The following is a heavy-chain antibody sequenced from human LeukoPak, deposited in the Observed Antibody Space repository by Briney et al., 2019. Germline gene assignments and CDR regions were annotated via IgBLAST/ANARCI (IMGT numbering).Heavy chain of an antibody. CDR1: GFTFSSYA. D-gene: IGHD5-12*01. J-gene: IGHJ4*02. CDR2: ISGSGGST. Sequence: GGSLRLSCAASGFTFSSYAMSWVRQAPGKGLEWVSAISGSGGSTYYADSVKGRFTISRDNSKNTLYLQMNSLRAEDTAVYYCARGYSGYRYFDYWGQGTLVAVSS. CDR3: ARGYSGYRYFDY. V-gene: IGHV3-23*01.